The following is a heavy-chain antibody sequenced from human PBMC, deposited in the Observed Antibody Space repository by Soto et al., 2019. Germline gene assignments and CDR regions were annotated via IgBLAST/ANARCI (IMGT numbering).Heavy chain of an antibody. CDR3: ARDSSLWFGELSIAY. D-gene: IGHD3-10*01. V-gene: IGHV1-18*01. Sequence: QVQLVQSGAEVKKPGASVKVSCEASGYTFTSYGISWVRQAPGQRLEWMGWISAYNGNTNYAQKLQGRVTMTTDTSTSTGYMELRSMRSDDTAVYYCARDSSLWFGELSIAYWGQGTLVTVSS. J-gene: IGHJ4*02. CDR2: ISAYNGNT. CDR1: GYTFTSYG.